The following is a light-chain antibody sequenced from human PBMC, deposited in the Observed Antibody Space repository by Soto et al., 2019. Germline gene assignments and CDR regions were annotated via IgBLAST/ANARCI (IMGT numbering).Light chain of an antibody. J-gene: IGKJ1*01. CDR1: QGISNY. Sequence: QMTQSPSSLSASVGDRVTITCRASQGISNYLAWYQQKPGKVPKLLIYHASTLESGVPSRFSGSGSGTEFTLTISSLQPDDFATYYCQQYNSYSFGQGTKVDMK. V-gene: IGKV1-13*02. CDR3: QQYNSYS. CDR2: HAS.